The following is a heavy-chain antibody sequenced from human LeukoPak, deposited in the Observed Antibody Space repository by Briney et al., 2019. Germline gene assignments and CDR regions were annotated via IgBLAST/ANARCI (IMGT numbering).Heavy chain of an antibody. CDR3: ARDGTAPRLYFDF. V-gene: IGHV3-7*01. J-gene: IGHJ4*01. Sequence: PGGSLRLSCGVSGFTFSSYWMNWVRQAPGKGLEWVASIKQDGGEKSYVDSVKGRFTISRDNAKNSLYLQMSSLRAEDTAVYYCARDGTAPRLYFDFWGQGTLVTVSS. D-gene: IGHD6-6*01. CDR1: GFTFSSYW. CDR2: IKQDGGEK.